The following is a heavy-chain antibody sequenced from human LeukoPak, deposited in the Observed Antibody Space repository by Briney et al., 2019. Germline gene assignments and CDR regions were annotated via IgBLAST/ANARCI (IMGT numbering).Heavy chain of an antibody. CDR3: ARVYCGGDCFPDY. CDR1: GYTFTGYY. V-gene: IGHV1-2*06. Sequence: VASVKVSCKTSGYTFTGYYVHWVRQAPGQGLEWMGRINPNSGDTNYAPKFQGRVTMTRDTSISTAYMELSRLRSDDTAVYYCARVYCGGDCFPDYWGQGTLVTVSS. J-gene: IGHJ4*02. CDR2: INPNSGDT. D-gene: IGHD2-21*02.